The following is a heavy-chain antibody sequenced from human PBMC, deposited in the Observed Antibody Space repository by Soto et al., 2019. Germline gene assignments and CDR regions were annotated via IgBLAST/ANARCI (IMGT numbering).Heavy chain of an antibody. V-gene: IGHV3-30*18. CDR2: ISYDGSNK. D-gene: IGHD4-17*01. J-gene: IGHJ4*02. CDR3: AKDRSYGDYPYYFDY. Sequence: QVQLVESGGGVVQPGRSLRLSCAASGFTFSSYGMHWVRQAPGKGLEWVAVISYDGSNKYYADSVKGRFTISRDNSKNTLYLQMNGLRAEDTAVYYCAKDRSYGDYPYYFDYWGQGTLVTVSS. CDR1: GFTFSSYG.